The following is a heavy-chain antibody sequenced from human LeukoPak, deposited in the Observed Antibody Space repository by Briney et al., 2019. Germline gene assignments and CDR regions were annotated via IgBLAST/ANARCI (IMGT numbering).Heavy chain of an antibody. J-gene: IGHJ3*02. CDR1: GGSLTSYY. CDR3: ARHGKGVTYFYTFDI. D-gene: IGHD2/OR15-2a*01. V-gene: IGHV4-4*09. Sequence: SETLSLTCTVSGGSLTSYYWSWIRQPPGKGLEWIGYIYASGGTNYNPSLKSRVTISVDTSKNQISLKLSSVTAADTAVYYCARHGKGVTYFYTFDIWGQGTVVAVSS. CDR2: IYASGGT.